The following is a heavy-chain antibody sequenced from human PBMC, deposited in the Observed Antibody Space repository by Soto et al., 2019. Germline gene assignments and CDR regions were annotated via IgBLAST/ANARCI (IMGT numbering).Heavy chain of an antibody. CDR2: IYFTGTT. CDR1: GGAVGSCTSY. Sequence: AGTLSLTCTVSGGAVGSCTSYWSWIRQPVGKGLKWIGHIYFTGTTNDNPSLTSRVTMSLDTSRNQFSLKLSDVTAADKAVYYCTRGPPRVKWFDPWGLGTLVTVSS. V-gene: IGHV4-61*01. J-gene: IGHJ5*02. CDR3: TRGPPRVKWFDP.